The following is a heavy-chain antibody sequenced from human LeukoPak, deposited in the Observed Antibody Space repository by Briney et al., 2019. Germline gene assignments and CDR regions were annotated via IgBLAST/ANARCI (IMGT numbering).Heavy chain of an antibody. CDR3: ATMDV. CDR1: GFSFSNYD. Sequence: GGSLRLSCAASGFSFSNYDMHWVRQAPGKGLEWVAIIWYDGSNKYYGDSVKGRFTISRDNSKSTLYLQMNSLRAEDTAMYYCATMDVWGQGTTVTVSS. J-gene: IGHJ6*02. CDR2: IWYDGSNK. V-gene: IGHV3-33*01.